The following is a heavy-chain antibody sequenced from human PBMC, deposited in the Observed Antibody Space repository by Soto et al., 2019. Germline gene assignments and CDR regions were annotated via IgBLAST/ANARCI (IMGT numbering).Heavy chain of an antibody. V-gene: IGHV4-39*01. Sequence: SETLSLTCIVSGESISSSSYYWGWIRQPPGKGLEWIGSIYYSGGTYYNPSFKSRVTISIGTSKNQFSLKLSSVTATDTAVYYCARQRTTVVTQAYFDHWGQGALVTVSS. CDR2: IYYSGGT. J-gene: IGHJ4*02. CDR3: ARQRTTVVTQAYFDH. D-gene: IGHD2-21*02. CDR1: GESISSSSYY.